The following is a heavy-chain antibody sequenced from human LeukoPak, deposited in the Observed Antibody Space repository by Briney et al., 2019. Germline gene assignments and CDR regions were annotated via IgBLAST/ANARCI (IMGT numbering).Heavy chain of an antibody. V-gene: IGHV3-48*01. CDR2: IGISSGNT. J-gene: IGHJ4*02. CDR1: GFTFSAYS. D-gene: IGHD5-24*01. CDR3: ARDYKYAFDN. Sequence: GGSLRLSCAASGFTFSAYSMNWVRQAPGKGLEWISYIGISSGNTKYTDSVKGRFTISGDKAKNSLYLQMNSLRVEDTAVYYCARDYKYAFDNWGQGTLVTVSS.